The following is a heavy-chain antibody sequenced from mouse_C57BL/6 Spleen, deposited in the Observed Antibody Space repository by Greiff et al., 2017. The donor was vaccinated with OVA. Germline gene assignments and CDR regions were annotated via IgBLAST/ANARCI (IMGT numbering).Heavy chain of an antibody. CDR2: IDPEDGDT. D-gene: IGHD1-1*01. CDR1: GFNIKDYY. CDR3: TTRYGSSYWYFDV. V-gene: IGHV14-1*01. J-gene: IGHJ1*03. Sequence: EVKLMESGAELVRPGASVKLSCTASGFNIKDYYMHWVKQRPEQGLEWIGRIDPEDGDTEYAPKFQGKATMTADTSSNTAYLQLSSLTSEDTAVYYCTTRYGSSYWYFDVWGTGTTVTVSS.